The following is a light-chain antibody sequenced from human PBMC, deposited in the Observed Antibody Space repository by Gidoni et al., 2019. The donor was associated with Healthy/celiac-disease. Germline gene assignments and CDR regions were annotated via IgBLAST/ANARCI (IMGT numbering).Light chain of an antibody. CDR3: SSYTSSSNVV. J-gene: IGLJ2*01. CDR2: EVS. Sequence: QSALPQPPSVSASPVPSITISCTGTSSDVGGYNYVPWYQQHPGKAPKLMIYEVSNRPSGVSNRFSGSKSGNTASLTISGLQAEDEADYYCSSYTSSSNVVFGGGTKLTVL. V-gene: IGLV2-14*01. CDR1: SSDVGGYNY.